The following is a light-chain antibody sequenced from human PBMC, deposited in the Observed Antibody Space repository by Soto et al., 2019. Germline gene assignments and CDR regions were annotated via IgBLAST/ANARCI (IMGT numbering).Light chain of an antibody. J-gene: IGKJ4*01. V-gene: IGKV1-12*01. Sequence: QVPQCISSGSASVVDRDTIACRVCQGISSWLAWYQQKPGKAPNLLIYDASSLESGVPSRFSGSGCGTEFTFTISSLQCEDSAVDFCQQYKRWRALAFGGGTKVDIK. CDR3: QQYKRWRALA. CDR2: DAS. CDR1: QGISSW.